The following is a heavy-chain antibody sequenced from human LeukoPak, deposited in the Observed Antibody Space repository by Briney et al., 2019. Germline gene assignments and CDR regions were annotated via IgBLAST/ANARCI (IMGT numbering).Heavy chain of an antibody. Sequence: SETLSLTCNVSGYSISSCYYWAWIRQAPGKGLEWIGSIYHSGYTHYNPSLKGRVTISVDTSKNDFSLKLSSVAAADTAIYYCARDMNPTHYFDYWGQGTLVTVSS. D-gene: IGHD3-16*01. CDR3: ARDMNPTHYFDY. V-gene: IGHV4-38-2*02. J-gene: IGHJ4*02. CDR2: IYHSGYT. CDR1: GYSISSCYY.